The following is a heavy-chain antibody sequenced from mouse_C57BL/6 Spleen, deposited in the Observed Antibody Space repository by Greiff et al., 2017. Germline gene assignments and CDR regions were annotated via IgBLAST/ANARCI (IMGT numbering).Heavy chain of an antibody. CDR3: ARKVTTVVAPMDY. Sequence: VQLQQPGAELVRPGTSVKLFCKASGYTFTSYWMHWVKQRPGQGLEWIGVIDPSDSYTNYNQKFKGKATLTVDTSSSTAYMQLSSLTSEDSAVYYCARKVTTVVAPMDYWGQGTSVTVSS. CDR1: GYTFTSYW. J-gene: IGHJ4*01. D-gene: IGHD1-1*01. V-gene: IGHV1-59*01. CDR2: IDPSDSYT.